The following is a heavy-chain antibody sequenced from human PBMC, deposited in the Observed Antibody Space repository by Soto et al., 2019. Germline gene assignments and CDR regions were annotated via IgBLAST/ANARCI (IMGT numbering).Heavy chain of an antibody. Sequence: SETLSLTCTVSGGSICSYYGSWIRQPPGKGLEWIGYSYYSGSTNYNPSLKSRVTISVDTSKNQFSLKLSSVTAADTAVYYCARVYCSGGSCYPYYFDYWGQGTLVTVSS. V-gene: IGHV4-59*01. J-gene: IGHJ4*02. CDR3: ARVYCSGGSCYPYYFDY. D-gene: IGHD2-15*01. CDR1: GGSICSYY. CDR2: SYYSGST.